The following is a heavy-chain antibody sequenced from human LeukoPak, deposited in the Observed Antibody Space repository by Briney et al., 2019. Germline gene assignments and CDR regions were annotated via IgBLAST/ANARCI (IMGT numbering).Heavy chain of an antibody. V-gene: IGHV4-34*01. D-gene: IGHD6-19*01. Sequence: SETLSLTCAVYGESFSGYYWSWIRQPPGKGLEWIGEINHSGSTNYNPSLKSRVTISVDTSKNQFSLKLSSVTAADTALYYCARDQRKDSSAWFAYFYYNMDVWGKGTTVTVSS. CDR1: GESFSGYY. J-gene: IGHJ6*03. CDR3: ARDQRKDSSAWFAYFYYNMDV. CDR2: INHSGST.